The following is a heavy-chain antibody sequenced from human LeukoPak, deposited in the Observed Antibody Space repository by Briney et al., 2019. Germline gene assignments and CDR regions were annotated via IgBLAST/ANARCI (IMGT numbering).Heavy chain of an antibody. CDR1: GFTFSSYA. CDR2: ISGSGGST. V-gene: IGHV3-23*01. CDR3: AIGRTTVTRFDY. Sequence: GGSLRLSCAASGFTFSSYAMSWVRQALGKGLEWVSAISGSGGSTYYADSVKGRFTISRDNSKNTLYLQMNSLRAEDTAVYYCAIGRTTVTRFDYWGQGTLVTVSS. D-gene: IGHD4-17*01. J-gene: IGHJ4*02.